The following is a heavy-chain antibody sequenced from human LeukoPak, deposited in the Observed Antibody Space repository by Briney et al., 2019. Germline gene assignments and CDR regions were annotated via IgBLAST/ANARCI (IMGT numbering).Heavy chain of an antibody. Sequence: GGSLRLSCAASGFTFSSYAMSWVRQAPGKGLEWVSAISGSGGSTYYADSVKGRFTISRDNSKNTLHLQMNSLRAEDTAVYYCAKNVYYDSSAYQEYWGQGTLVTVSS. CDR1: GFTFSSYA. CDR2: ISGSGGST. J-gene: IGHJ4*02. V-gene: IGHV3-23*01. D-gene: IGHD3-22*01. CDR3: AKNVYYDSSAYQEY.